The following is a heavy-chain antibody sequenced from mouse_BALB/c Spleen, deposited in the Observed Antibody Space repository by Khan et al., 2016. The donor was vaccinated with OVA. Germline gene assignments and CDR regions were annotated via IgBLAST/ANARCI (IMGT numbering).Heavy chain of an antibody. CDR3: ANHGRSSAWLTY. CDR2: INPSTGYT. V-gene: IGHV1-7*01. J-gene: IGHJ3*01. Sequence: QVQLQQSGAELAKPGASVKMSCKASGYTFTSYWIHWVKQRPGQGLEWIGYINPSTGYTEYNQRFKDKATLTTDKSSSTAYMQLSSLTSEESAVYYCANHGRSSAWLTYWGQGTLVTVSA. CDR1: GYTFTSYW.